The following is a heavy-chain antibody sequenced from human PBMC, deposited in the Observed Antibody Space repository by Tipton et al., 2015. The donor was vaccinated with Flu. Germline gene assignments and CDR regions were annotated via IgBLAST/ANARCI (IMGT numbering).Heavy chain of an antibody. Sequence: TLSLTCAVSGYSTSRGYYWGWIRQPPGKGLEWIGSIYHNGDIHFNPSPKSRVSISVDTSNNRFSLNLTSVTAADTAVYYCARAEIGDFDYWGQGTLVTVSS. CDR2: IYHNGDI. CDR3: ARAEIGDFDY. D-gene: IGHD2/OR15-2a*01. V-gene: IGHV4-38-2*01. J-gene: IGHJ4*02. CDR1: GYSTSRGYY.